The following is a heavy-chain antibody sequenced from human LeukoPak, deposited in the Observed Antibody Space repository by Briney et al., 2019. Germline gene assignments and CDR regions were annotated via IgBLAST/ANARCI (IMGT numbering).Heavy chain of an antibody. CDR2: ISPDGSST. CDR3: AREYSSSSGRAFDY. V-gene: IGHV3-74*01. CDR1: GFTFSTYW. Sequence: PPGGSLRLSCAASGFTFSTYWIHWVRQPPGKGLVWVSRISPDGSSTTYADSVKDRFIISRDNAQNTVYLQMSSLRVEDTAVYYCAREYSSSSGRAFDYWGQGTLVTASS. J-gene: IGHJ4*02. D-gene: IGHD6-6*01.